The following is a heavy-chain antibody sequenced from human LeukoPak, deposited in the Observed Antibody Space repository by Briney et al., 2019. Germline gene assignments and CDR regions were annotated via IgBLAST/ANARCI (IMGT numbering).Heavy chain of an antibody. D-gene: IGHD3-3*01. V-gene: IGHV3-21*01. CDR1: GFIFSSYS. Sequence: PGGSVRLSCAASGFIFSSYSMNWARQARGKGLEGVSSISRSSRYKYYADSVRGRFTIYRDNAKNSLYLQMNSLRAEDTAVYYCAGTTYYDFWSGYYVPDFDYWGQGTLVTVFS. J-gene: IGHJ4*02. CDR3: AGTTYYDFWSGYYVPDFDY. CDR2: ISRSSRYK.